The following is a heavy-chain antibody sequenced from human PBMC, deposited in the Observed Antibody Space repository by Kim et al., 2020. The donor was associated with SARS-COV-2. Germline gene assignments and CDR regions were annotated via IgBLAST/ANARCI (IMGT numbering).Heavy chain of an antibody. CDR1: GDSITRNNYN. CDR3: ARLGYYDLLIGYFYFDN. CDR2: ISHSGSS. D-gene: IGHD3-9*01. J-gene: IGHJ4*02. Sequence: SETLSLTCTVSGDSITRNNYNWAWIRQPPGKGLEWIATISHSGSSYCPPSLKSRVTISRDTSKNEFSLKLSSVAAADTSVYYCARLGYYDLLIGYFYFDNWGPGTLVTVSS. V-gene: IGHV4-39*01.